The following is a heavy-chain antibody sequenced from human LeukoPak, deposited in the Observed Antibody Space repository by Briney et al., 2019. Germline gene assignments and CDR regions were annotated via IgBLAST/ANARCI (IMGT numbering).Heavy chain of an antibody. CDR3: AKADYEFPYYFDY. CDR1: GYTFTGYY. CDR2: INPNSGGT. V-gene: IGHV1-2*02. Sequence: ASVKVSCKASGYTFTGYYMRWVRQAPGQGLEWMGWINPNSGGTNYAQKFQGRVTMTRDTSISAAYMELSRLRSDDTAVYYCAKADYEFPYYFDYWGQGTLVTVSS. D-gene: IGHD4-17*01. J-gene: IGHJ4*02.